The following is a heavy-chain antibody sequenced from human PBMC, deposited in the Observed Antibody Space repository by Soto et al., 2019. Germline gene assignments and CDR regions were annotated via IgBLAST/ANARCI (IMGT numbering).Heavy chain of an antibody. CDR1: GFTFSSYG. CDR3: ARFGIAAAGKSPFDY. V-gene: IGHV3-33*01. D-gene: IGHD6-13*01. Sequence: QVQLVESGGGVVQPGRSLRLSCAASGFTFSSYGMHWVRQAPGKGLEWVAVIWYDGSNKYYADSVKGRVTISRDNSKNTLYMKMNSLRAEDTAVYYCARFGIAAAGKSPFDYWGQGTLVTVSS. CDR2: IWYDGSNK. J-gene: IGHJ4*02.